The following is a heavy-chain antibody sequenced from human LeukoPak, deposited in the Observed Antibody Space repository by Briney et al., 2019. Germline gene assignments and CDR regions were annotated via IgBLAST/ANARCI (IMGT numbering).Heavy chain of an antibody. Sequence: ASVKVSCKASGYTFSNYDINWVRQAPGQGLDWMGWISIYNGNTSYAQKFQDRVTMTTDTPTSTAYMELRSLTSADTAVYYCARTLRATLFFDYWGQGTLVTVSS. CDR1: GYTFSNYD. V-gene: IGHV1-18*01. CDR3: ARTLRATLFFDY. J-gene: IGHJ4*02. D-gene: IGHD1-26*01. CDR2: ISIYNGNT.